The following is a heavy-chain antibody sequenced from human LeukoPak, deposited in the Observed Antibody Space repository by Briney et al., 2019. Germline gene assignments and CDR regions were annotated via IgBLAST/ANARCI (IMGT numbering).Heavy chain of an antibody. Sequence: SETLSLTCTVSGGSISSYYWSWIRQPPGKGLEWTGYVYYSGNTNYNPSLKSRVTISVDTSKNQFSLKLSSVTAADTAVYYCARHESIVMVVAARGFDYWGQGTLVTVSS. CDR1: GGSISSYY. J-gene: IGHJ4*02. D-gene: IGHD2-15*01. V-gene: IGHV4-59*08. CDR2: VYYSGNT. CDR3: ARHESIVMVVAARGFDY.